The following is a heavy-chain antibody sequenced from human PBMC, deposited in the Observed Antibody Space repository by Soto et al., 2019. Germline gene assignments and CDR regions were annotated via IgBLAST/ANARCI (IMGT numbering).Heavy chain of an antibody. Sequence: SETLSLTCAVYGGSFSGYYWSWIRQPPGKGLEWIGEINHSGSTNYNPSLKSRVTISVDTSKNQFSLKLSSVTAADTAVYYCARGGGLYCSGGSCYFHYYYYGMDVWGQGTTVTVSS. J-gene: IGHJ6*02. CDR1: GGSFSGYY. CDR2: INHSGST. V-gene: IGHV4-34*01. D-gene: IGHD2-15*01. CDR3: ARGGGLYCSGGSCYFHYYYYGMDV.